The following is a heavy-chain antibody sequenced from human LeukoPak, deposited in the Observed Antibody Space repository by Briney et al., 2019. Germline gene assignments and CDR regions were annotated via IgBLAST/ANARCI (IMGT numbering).Heavy chain of an antibody. CDR1: GFTFSNYG. J-gene: IGHJ4*02. Sequence: GGSLRLSCAASGFTFSNYGMHWVRQTPGKGLEWVAVISYDGSDKYYVDSVKGRFTISRDNSKNTLYLQMNSLRAEDTALYYCVKRVYTSVSFDCWGQGTLVTVSS. V-gene: IGHV3-30*18. D-gene: IGHD6-19*01. CDR2: ISYDGSDK. CDR3: VKRVYTSVSFDC.